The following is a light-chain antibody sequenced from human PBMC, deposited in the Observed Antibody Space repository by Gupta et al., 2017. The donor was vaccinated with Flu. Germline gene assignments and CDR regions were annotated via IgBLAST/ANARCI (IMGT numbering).Light chain of an antibody. CDR1: SSDVNYNY. J-gene: IGLJ3*02. Sequence: QSALTQPASVSGSPGQSITISCTATSSDVNYNYVSWYQQHPGKAPKLMIYEVGNRPSGVSNRFSGSKSGTTASLTISGLQAEDEAYYHCSSYTSSSTKVFGGGTKLTVL. V-gene: IGLV2-14*01. CDR3: SSYTSSSTKV. CDR2: EVG.